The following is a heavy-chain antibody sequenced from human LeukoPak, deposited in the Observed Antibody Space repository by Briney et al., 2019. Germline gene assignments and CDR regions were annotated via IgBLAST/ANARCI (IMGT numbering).Heavy chain of an antibody. V-gene: IGHV3-23*01. CDR3: AKNGGASCYSAFDY. J-gene: IGHJ4*02. CDR2: ICGSSSST. Sequence: GGSLRLSCAASGFTFSSYAMSWVRQAPGKGLEWLSVICGSSSSTYYADSVKGRFTISRDNSKSTLYLQMNSLRADDTAVYYCAKNGGASCYSAFDYWGQGTLVTVSS. CDR1: GFTFSSYA. D-gene: IGHD2-15*01.